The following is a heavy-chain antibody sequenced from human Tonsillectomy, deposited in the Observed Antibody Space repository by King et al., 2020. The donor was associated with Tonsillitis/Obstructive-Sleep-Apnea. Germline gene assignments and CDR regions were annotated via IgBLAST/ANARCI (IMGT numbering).Heavy chain of an antibody. J-gene: IGHJ4*02. D-gene: IGHD6-19*01. CDR2: IYWDDDK. CDR1: GFSLSISGVG. Sequence: TLKESGPTLVKPTQTLTLTCSFSGFSLSISGVGVGWIRQPPGKALEWLAHIYWDDDKRYSPSLKRRLTITKDTSKNQVILTLTNMDPVDTATYYCAHIPFPVIAVAGTHGRFDYWGQGTLVTVSS. CDR3: AHIPFPVIAVAGTHGRFDY. V-gene: IGHV2-5*02.